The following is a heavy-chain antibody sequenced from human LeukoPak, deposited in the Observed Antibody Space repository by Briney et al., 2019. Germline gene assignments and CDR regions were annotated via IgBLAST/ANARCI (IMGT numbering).Heavy chain of an antibody. D-gene: IGHD6-19*01. V-gene: IGHV3-48*03. CDR2: ISGSSSTI. CDR3: VISSGWKGGYYFDF. CDR1: GFTFSSYE. Sequence: GGSLRLSRAASGFTFSSYEMNWVRQAPGKGLEWVSYISGSSSTIYHADSVKGRFTISRDNAKNSLYLQMNSLRAEDTGVYYCVISSGWKGGYYFDFWGQGTLVTVSA. J-gene: IGHJ4*02.